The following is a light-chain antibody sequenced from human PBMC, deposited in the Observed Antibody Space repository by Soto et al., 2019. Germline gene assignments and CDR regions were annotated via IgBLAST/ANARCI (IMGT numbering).Light chain of an antibody. CDR1: QGISSA. Sequence: AIQLTQSPSSLSASVGDRVTITCRASQGISSALAWYQQKPGQAPKLLIYDASSLESGVPSRFSGSGSGTDFTLTISSLLPEDFATYCCQQFNSYPRTFGPGTKVDIK. CDR3: QQFNSYPRT. J-gene: IGKJ3*01. CDR2: DAS. V-gene: IGKV1-13*02.